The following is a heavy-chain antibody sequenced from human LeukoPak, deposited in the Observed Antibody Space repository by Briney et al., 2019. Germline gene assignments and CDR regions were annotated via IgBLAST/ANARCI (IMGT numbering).Heavy chain of an antibody. CDR3: ARDQHKFDY. J-gene: IGHJ4*02. Sequence: ASVKVSCKASGYIFTNFDITWVRQAPGQGLEWMGWISTYNGNTDYAQKLQGRVTMTTDTSTSTACMELRSLTSDDTAMYYCARDQHKFDYWGQGTLVTVSS. CDR2: ISTYNGNT. CDR1: GYIFTNFD. V-gene: IGHV1-18*01.